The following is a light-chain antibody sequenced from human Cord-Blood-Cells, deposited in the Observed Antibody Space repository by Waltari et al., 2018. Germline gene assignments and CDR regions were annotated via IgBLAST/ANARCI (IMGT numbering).Light chain of an antibody. V-gene: IGLV2-14*01. J-gene: IGLJ2*01. CDR3: SSYTSSSTVV. Sequence: QSALTQPASVSGSPGQSITISCTGTSSAVGGYNYVSWYHQHPGKSPKLMIYDVSNRPSGVSNRFSGSKSGNTASLTISGLQAEDEADYYCSSYTSSSTVVFGGGTKLTVL. CDR1: SSAVGGYNY. CDR2: DVS.